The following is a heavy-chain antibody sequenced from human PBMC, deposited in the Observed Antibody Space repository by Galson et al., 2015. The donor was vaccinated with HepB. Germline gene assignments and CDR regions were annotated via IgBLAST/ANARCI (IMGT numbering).Heavy chain of an antibody. CDR1: GFTFSSYW. D-gene: IGHD3-22*01. V-gene: IGHV3-7*03. J-gene: IGHJ4*02. Sequence: SLRLSCAASGFTFSSYWMSWVRQAPGKGLEWVANIKQDGSEKYYVDSVKGRFTISRDNAKNSLYLQMNSLRAEDTAVYYCARLSKLALYYYDSPGYWGQGTLVTVSS. CDR2: IKQDGSEK. CDR3: ARLSKLALYYYDSPGY.